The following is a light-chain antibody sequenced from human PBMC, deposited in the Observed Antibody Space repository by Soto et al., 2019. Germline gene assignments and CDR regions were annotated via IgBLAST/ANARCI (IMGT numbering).Light chain of an antibody. J-gene: IGLJ2*01. V-gene: IGLV1-47*01. CDR1: SSNIGTGY. CDR2: RNS. CDR3: ASWDDRLTVF. Sequence: QSVLTQPPSASGTPGQTVTISCSGSSSNIGTGYVYWYQQRPGSAPKFLIYRNSLRPSGVPDRFSGSKSGTSASLAIGGLRSEDEADYYCASWDDRLTVFFGGGTKLTVL.